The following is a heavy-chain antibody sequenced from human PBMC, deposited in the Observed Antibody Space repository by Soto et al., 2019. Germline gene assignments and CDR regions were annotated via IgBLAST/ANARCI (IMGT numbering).Heavy chain of an antibody. D-gene: IGHD5-18*01. CDR1: GGTLSNYA. CDR2: IIPMFATA. J-gene: IGHJ6*02. CDR3: ARPVLMDTGMRYYYGMDV. Sequence: SVKVSWKASGGTLSNYAMNWVRQAPGQGLEWMGGIIPMFATADYALKFQGRVTITADESTSTAYMEVSSLRSEDTAVYYCARPVLMDTGMRYYYGMDVWGQGTTVTVSS. V-gene: IGHV1-69*13.